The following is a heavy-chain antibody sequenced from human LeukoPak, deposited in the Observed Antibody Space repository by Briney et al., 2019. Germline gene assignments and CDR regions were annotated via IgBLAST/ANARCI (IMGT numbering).Heavy chain of an antibody. D-gene: IGHD2-8*02. J-gene: IGHJ4*02. CDR3: ARDTGGYGWVRYYFDY. CDR2: INAGNGNT. CDR1: GYTFTSYA. V-gene: IGHV1-3*01. Sequence: ASVKVSCKASGYTFTSYAMHWVRQAPGQRLEWMGWINAGNGNTKYSQKFQGRVTITRDTSASTAYMELSSLRSEDTAVYYCARDTGGYGWVRYYFDYWGQGTLVTVSS.